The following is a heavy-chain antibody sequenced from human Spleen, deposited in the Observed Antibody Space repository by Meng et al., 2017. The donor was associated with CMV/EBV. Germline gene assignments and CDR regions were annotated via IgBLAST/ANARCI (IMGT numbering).Heavy chain of an antibody. CDR1: GGSISSYY. CDR2: IYYSGST. J-gene: IGHJ4*02. Sequence: LTCTVSGGSISSYYWSWIRQPPGKGLEWIGYIYYSGSTNYNPSLKSRVTISVDTSKNQFSLKLSSVTAADTAVYYCARDSEYSYALDYWGQGTLVTVSS. D-gene: IGHD5-18*01. V-gene: IGHV4-59*01. CDR3: ARDSEYSYALDY.